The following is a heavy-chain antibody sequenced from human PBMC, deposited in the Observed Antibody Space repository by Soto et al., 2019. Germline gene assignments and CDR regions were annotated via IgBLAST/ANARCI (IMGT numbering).Heavy chain of an antibody. Sequence: QITLTESGPALVKPTQTLTLTCTFSGFSLTTPTEGVGWIRQPPGKALERLEGLYCGDAQRDSPSLKNRLTGTKXTXKXEVVLTMDNMYPLATAAYNWALSTSIGDSRVDGYNYWGQGILVTVSS. CDR2: LYCGDAQ. CDR1: GFSLTTPTEG. D-gene: IGHD4-17*01. J-gene: IGHJ4*02. V-gene: IGHV2-5*02. CDR3: ALSTSIGDSRVDGYNY.